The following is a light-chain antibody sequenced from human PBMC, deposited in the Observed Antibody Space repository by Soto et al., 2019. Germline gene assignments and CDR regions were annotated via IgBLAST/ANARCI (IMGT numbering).Light chain of an antibody. J-gene: IGKJ4*01. V-gene: IGKV3-15*01. CDR2: GAS. CDR1: RNINRK. CDR3: QQYYDYPPLI. Sequence: EIVMTQSPATLSVSPGERATLSCRASRNINRKLAWYQQKPGQAPRLLISGASTRATGIPARFSGSGSGTEFTITISSRQSEDFAVYYYQQYYDYPPLIFGGGTKVEIK.